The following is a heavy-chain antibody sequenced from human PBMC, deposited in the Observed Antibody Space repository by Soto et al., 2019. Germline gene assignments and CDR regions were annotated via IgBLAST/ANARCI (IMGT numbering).Heavy chain of an antibody. V-gene: IGHV3-48*02. J-gene: IGHJ4*02. Sequence: PGVSLRFSCAASGFTFSNYGMNWVRQAPGKGLAWVSYISSSIATIQYADSVKGRFTISRDNAKNSLYLQMTSLRDEDTAVYYCARGGAARPDYWGQGTLVTVSS. CDR2: ISSSIATI. CDR1: GFTFSNYG. CDR3: ARGGAARPDY. D-gene: IGHD6-6*01.